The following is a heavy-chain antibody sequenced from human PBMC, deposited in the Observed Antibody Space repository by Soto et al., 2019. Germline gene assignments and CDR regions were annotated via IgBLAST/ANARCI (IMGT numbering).Heavy chain of an antibody. CDR2: MNPGYGST. CDR3: ASSYVHSRPLDY. D-gene: IGHD3-10*02. J-gene: IGHJ4*02. CDR1: GYTLTAYY. Sequence: ASVKVSCKASGYTLTAYYIHWVRQAPGQGREWMGIMNPGYGSTRYAQMFQGRVTMISDTSTSTVYMELNSLRSEDTAVYYCASSYVHSRPLDYWGQDTLGTAS. V-gene: IGHV1-46*01.